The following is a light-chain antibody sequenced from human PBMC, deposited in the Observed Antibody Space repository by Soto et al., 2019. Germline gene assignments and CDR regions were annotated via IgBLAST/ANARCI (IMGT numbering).Light chain of an antibody. J-gene: IGKJ2*01. CDR1: QSVSSK. Sequence: EIVMTQSPVTLSVSPGERATLSCRASQSVSSKLAWYQQKPGQAHRLLIYGASTRATGIPTMFSGSGSWTEFTLSISSLQSEDVAIYYCQQYNNWPQTFGQGTKLEIK. CDR3: QQYNNWPQT. V-gene: IGKV3-15*01. CDR2: GAS.